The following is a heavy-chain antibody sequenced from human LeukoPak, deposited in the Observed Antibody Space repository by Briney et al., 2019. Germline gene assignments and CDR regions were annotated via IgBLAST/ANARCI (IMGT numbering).Heavy chain of an antibody. V-gene: IGHV4-38-2*02. CDR2: IYHSGST. CDR1: GYSISSGYY. CDR3: AKSNGYGLIDI. J-gene: IGHJ3*02. D-gene: IGHD3-10*01. Sequence: PSETLSLTCTVSGYSISSGYYWGWIRQPPGKGLEWIGSIYHSGSTYYNPSLKSRVTISVDTSRNQFSLRLNSVTAADTAVYYCAKSNGYGLIDIWGQGTMVTVSS.